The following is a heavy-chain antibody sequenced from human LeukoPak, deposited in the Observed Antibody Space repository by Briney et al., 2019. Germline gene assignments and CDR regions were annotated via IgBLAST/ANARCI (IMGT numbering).Heavy chain of an antibody. CDR3: TRGLAHKDFDY. V-gene: IGHV1-2*06. Sequence: ASVKVSCKASGYTFTGYYMHSVRQAPGQALEWMGRINPNSGGTNYAQKFQGRVTITADESTSTAYMELSSLRSEDTAVYYCTRGLAHKDFDYWGQGTLVTVSS. D-gene: IGHD2-15*01. CDR1: GYTFTGYY. J-gene: IGHJ4*02. CDR2: INPNSGGT.